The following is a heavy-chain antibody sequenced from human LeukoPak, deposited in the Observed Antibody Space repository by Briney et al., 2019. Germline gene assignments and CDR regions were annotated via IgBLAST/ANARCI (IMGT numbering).Heavy chain of an antibody. CDR2: IYTSGST. D-gene: IGHD1-26*01. J-gene: IGHJ6*02. V-gene: IGHV4-61*02. Sequence: SETLSLTCTVSGGSISSGSYYWSWIRQPAGKGLEWIGRIYTSGSTNYNPSLKSRVTISVDTSKNQFSLKLSSVTAADTAVYYCARDPVGAKFYYYGMDVWGQGTTVTVSS. CDR3: ARDPVGAKFYYYGMDV. CDR1: GGSISSGSYY.